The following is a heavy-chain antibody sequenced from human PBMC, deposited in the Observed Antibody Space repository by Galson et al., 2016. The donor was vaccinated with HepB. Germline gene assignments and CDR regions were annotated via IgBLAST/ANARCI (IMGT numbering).Heavy chain of an antibody. CDR3: ATAPVGCSWNSCYLHY. D-gene: IGHD1/OR15-1a*01. J-gene: IGHJ4*02. Sequence: SETLSLTCAVSGGSISNNYWCNWVRQPPGKGLEWIAEIHPDGRTNYNPSLKSRVTLSVDKSNNQFSLKLTSATAANTAVYYCATAPVGCSWNSCYLHYGGQGTLATVSS. CDR2: IHPDGRT. CDR1: GGSISNNYW. V-gene: IGHV4-4*02.